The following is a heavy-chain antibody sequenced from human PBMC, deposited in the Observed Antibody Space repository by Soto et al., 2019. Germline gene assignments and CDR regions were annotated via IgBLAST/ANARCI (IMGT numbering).Heavy chain of an antibody. J-gene: IGHJ4*02. D-gene: IGHD7-27*01. CDR2: IYYSGST. CDR3: ARPGRDWGALHY. V-gene: IGHV4-59*08. Sequence: SETLSLTCAVSGGSISTYYWTWIRQPPGKGLEWIGFIYYSGSTNYNPSLQSRVTISVDTSKNQFSLKMNSVTAADTAVYYCARPGRDWGALHYWGQGTLVTVSS. CDR1: GGSISTYY.